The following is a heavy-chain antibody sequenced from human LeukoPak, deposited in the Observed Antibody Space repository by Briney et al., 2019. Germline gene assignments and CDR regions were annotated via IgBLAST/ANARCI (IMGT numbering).Heavy chain of an antibody. D-gene: IGHD2-2*01. V-gene: IGHV1-69*05. J-gene: IGHJ4*02. CDR3: ASDTFFSCSSTSCSDY. Sequence: SVKVSCKASGGTFSSYAISWVRQAPGQGLEWMGRIIPIFGTANYAQKFQGRVTITTDESTSTAYMELSSLRSEDTAVYYCASDTFFSCSSTSCSDYWGQGTLVTVSS. CDR1: GGTFSSYA. CDR2: IIPIFGTA.